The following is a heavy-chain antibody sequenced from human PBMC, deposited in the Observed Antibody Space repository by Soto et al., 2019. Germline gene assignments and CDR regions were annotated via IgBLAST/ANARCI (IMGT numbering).Heavy chain of an antibody. CDR1: GGTFSSYA. CDR2: INPIFGTA. D-gene: IGHD2-15*01. V-gene: IGHV1-69*12. Sequence: QVQLVQSGAEVKKPGSSVKVSCKASGGTFSSYAISWVRQAPGQGLEWMGGINPIFGTANYAQKFQGRVTITADESTSTAYMELSSLRSEDTAVYYCARRYCSGGSCYLGHFDYWGQGTLLTVSS. CDR3: ARRYCSGGSCYLGHFDY. J-gene: IGHJ4*02.